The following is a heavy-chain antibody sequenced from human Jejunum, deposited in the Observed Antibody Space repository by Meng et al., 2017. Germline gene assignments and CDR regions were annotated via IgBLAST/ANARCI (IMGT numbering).Heavy chain of an antibody. CDR2: ISAYNGNT. CDR1: GYTFSSYG. CDR3: ARAGNYYDSSGYYQKRFDY. Sequence: ASANVSCKASGYTFSSYGTSWVRQAPGQGLERMGWISAYNGNTNYAQKLQGRVTMTTDTSTSTDYMELRSLTSDDPAVYYCARAGNYYDSSGYYQKRFDYWGQGTLVTVSS. V-gene: IGHV1-18*01. J-gene: IGHJ4*02. D-gene: IGHD3-22*01.